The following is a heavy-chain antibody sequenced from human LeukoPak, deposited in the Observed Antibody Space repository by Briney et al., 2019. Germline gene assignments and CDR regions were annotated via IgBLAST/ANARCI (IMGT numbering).Heavy chain of an antibody. D-gene: IGHD4-17*01. CDR3: ARDPHDYGDYGDYYYYYMDV. Sequence: GGSLRLSCAASGFTFSSYAMHWVRQAPGKGLEWVAVISYDGSNKYYADSVKGRFTISRGNSKNTLYLQMNSLRAEDTAVYYCARDPHDYGDYGDYYYYYMDVWGKGTTVTVSS. V-gene: IGHV3-30*04. CDR2: ISYDGSNK. J-gene: IGHJ6*03. CDR1: GFTFSSYA.